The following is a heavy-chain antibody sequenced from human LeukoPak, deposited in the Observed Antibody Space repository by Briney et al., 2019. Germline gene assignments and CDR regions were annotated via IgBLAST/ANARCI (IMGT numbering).Heavy chain of an antibody. CDR1: GYTFTGYY. J-gene: IGHJ5*02. D-gene: IGHD3-22*01. CDR2: INPNSGGT. CDR3: AREGYYYDSSGYYSSWLDP. V-gene: IGHV1-2*02. Sequence: GASVKVSCKASGYTFTGYYMHWVRQAPGQGLEWMGWINPNSGGTNYAQKFQGRVTMTRDTSISTAYMELSRLRSDDTAVYYCAREGYYYDSSGYYSSWLDPWGQGTLVTVSS.